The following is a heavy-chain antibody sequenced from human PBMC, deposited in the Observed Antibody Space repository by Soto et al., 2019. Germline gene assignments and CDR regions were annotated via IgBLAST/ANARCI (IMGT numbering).Heavy chain of an antibody. Sequence: SETLSLTCTVSGGSISSGDYYWSWIRQPPGKGLEWIGYIYYSGSTYYNPSLKSRVTISVDTSKNQFSLKLSSVTAADTAVYYCARGVGYCSSSSCPMGFDPWGQGTLVTASS. V-gene: IGHV4-30-4*01. CDR2: IYYSGST. J-gene: IGHJ5*02. CDR3: ARGVGYCSSSSCPMGFDP. CDR1: GGSISSGDYY. D-gene: IGHD2-2*03.